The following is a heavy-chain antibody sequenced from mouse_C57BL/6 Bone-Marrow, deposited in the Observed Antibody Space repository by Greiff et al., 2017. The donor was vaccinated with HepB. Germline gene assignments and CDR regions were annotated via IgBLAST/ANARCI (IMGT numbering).Heavy chain of an antibody. V-gene: IGHV5-6*01. CDR1: GFTFSSYG. CDR3: ARHGGLRRPFAY. D-gene: IGHD2-4*01. J-gene: IGHJ3*01. CDR2: ISSGGSYT. Sequence: EVQLVESGGDLVKPGGSLKLSCAASGFTFSSYGMSWVRQTPDKRLEWVATISSGGSYTYYPDSVKGRFTISRDNAKNTLYLQMSSLKSEDTAMYYCARHGGLRRPFAYWCQGTLVTVSA.